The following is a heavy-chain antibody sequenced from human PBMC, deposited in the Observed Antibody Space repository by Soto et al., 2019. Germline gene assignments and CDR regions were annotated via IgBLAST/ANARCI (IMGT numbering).Heavy chain of an antibody. CDR1: GFTFSIFA. Sequence: GGSLRLSCAASGFTFSIFAMSWVRQSPGKGLEWVSTISGSGGSTYYADAVKGRFTISRDNSMGTLYLQMKSLRVEDTAIYYCAKEVSLGSTVDLGYWGQGALVTVS. CDR3: AKEVSLGSTVDLGY. CDR2: ISGSGGST. V-gene: IGHV3-23*01. D-gene: IGHD7-27*01. J-gene: IGHJ4*02.